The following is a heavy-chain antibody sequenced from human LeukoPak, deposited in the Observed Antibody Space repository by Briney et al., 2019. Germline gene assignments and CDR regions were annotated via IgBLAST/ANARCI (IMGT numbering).Heavy chain of an antibody. V-gene: IGHV1-24*01. CDR2: FDPEDGET. D-gene: IGHD3-10*01. Sequence: ASVKVSCKVSGYTLTELSMHWVRQAPGKGLEWMGGFDPEDGETIYAQKFQGRVTMTEDTSTDTAYMELSSLRSEDTAVYYCATRRDGRYYGSGTHGYYFDYWGQGTLVTVSS. CDR1: GYTLTELS. CDR3: ATRRDGRYYGSGTHGYYFDY. J-gene: IGHJ4*02.